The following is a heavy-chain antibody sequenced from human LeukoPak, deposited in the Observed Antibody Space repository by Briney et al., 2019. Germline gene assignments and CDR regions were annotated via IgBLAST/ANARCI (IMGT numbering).Heavy chain of an antibody. V-gene: IGHV4-34*01. CDR3: VRAATAFDY. D-gene: IGHD2-21*02. CDR1: GGSFSGYY. J-gene: IGHJ4*02. Sequence: SETLSLTCAVYGGSFSGYYWSWIRQPPGKGLEWIGEINHSGSTNYNPSLKSRVTISVDTSKNQFSLKLSSVTAADTAVYYCVRAATAFDYWGQGTLVTVSS. CDR2: INHSGST.